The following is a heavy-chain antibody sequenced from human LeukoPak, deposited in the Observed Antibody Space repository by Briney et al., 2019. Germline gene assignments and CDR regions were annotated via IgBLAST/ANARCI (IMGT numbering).Heavy chain of an antibody. CDR3: ARGHDSLFDY. J-gene: IGHJ4*02. CDR1: GGSFSGYY. V-gene: IGHV4-34*01. D-gene: IGHD1-1*01. CDR2: INRSGST. Sequence: SETLSLTCAVYGGSFSGYYWSWIRQPPGKGLEWIGEINRSGSTNYNPSLKSRVTISVDTSKNQFSLRLSSVTAADTAVYYCARGHDSLFDYWGQGTLVTVTS.